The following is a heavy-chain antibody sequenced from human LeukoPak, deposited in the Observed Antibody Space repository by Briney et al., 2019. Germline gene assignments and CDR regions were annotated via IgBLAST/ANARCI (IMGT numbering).Heavy chain of an antibody. Sequence: ASVKVSCKASGYTFTGYGISWVRQAPGQGLEWMGWISAYNGNTKYAQKFQGRVTMTRDKSTSTVYMELRSLRSDDTAIYYCARDRVTSIVAGIDYWGQGSLVTVSS. D-gene: IGHD3-22*01. CDR1: GYTFTGYG. V-gene: IGHV1-18*01. CDR2: ISAYNGNT. J-gene: IGHJ4*02. CDR3: ARDRVTSIVAGIDY.